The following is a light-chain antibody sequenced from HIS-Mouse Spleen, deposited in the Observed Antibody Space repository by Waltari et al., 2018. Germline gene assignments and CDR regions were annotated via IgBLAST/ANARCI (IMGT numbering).Light chain of an antibody. J-gene: IGLJ2*01. Sequence: QSALTQPASVSGSPGQSITISCTGTSSDVGSYNLVSWYQQHPGNAPKPMIYEGSKRPPGVSNRFSGSKSGNTASLAIYGLQAEDEADYYCCSYAGSSSLVFGGGTKLTVL. CDR2: EGS. CDR1: SSDVGSYNL. V-gene: IGLV2-23*01. CDR3: CSYAGSSSLV.